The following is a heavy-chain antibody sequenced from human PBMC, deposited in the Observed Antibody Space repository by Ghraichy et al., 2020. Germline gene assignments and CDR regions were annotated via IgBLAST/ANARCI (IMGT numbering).Heavy chain of an antibody. D-gene: IGHD2-21*02. CDR3: ARVSNSGGDCCYFDY. Sequence: GGSLRLSCAASGFTFSSYWMHWVRQAPGKGLVWVSRINSDGSSTSYADSVKGRFTISRDNAKNTLYLQMNSLRAEDTAVYYCARVSNSGGDCCYFDYWGQGTLVTVSS. CDR2: INSDGSST. V-gene: IGHV3-74*01. J-gene: IGHJ4*02. CDR1: GFTFSSYW.